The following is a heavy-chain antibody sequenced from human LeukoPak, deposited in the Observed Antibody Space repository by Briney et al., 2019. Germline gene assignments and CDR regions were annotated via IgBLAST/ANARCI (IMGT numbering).Heavy chain of an antibody. V-gene: IGHV3-23*01. CDR3: AKVNWNDVAY. CDR2: IRDGGGRT. CDR1: GFTFSSYA. J-gene: IGHJ4*01. Sequence: GGSLRLSCAASGFTFSSYAMSWVRQAPGKGLEWVSAIRDGGGRTYYADSVKGRYTVSRDNSKNTLYLQMNSLRVEDKAVYYCAKVNWNDVAYWGQGTRVTVSS. D-gene: IGHD1-20*01.